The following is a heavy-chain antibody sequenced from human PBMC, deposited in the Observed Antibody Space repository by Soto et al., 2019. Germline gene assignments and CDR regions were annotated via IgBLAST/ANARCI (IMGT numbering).Heavy chain of an antibody. CDR2: INPSGGST. D-gene: IGHD6-6*01. CDR3: ARRGSSSAYYYYDMDA. J-gene: IGHJ6*02. V-gene: IGHV1-46*01. CDR1: GYTFTSYY. Sequence: ASVKVSCKASGYTFTSYYMHWVRQAPGQGLEWMGIINPSGGSTSYAQKFQGRVTMTRDTSTSTVYMELSSLRSEDTAVYYCARRGSSSAYYYYDMDAWGQGPTVTVPS.